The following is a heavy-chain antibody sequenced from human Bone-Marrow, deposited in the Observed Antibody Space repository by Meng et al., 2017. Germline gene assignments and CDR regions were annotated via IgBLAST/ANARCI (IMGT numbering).Heavy chain of an antibody. V-gene: IGHV4-31*01. Sequence: QLQESAPGPVKPAQSLSLTCSVSGGSINSAGYYWSWIRQHPGKGLEWIGYIYYTENTYYNPSLKSPMTISLDKSKNQFSLKLNSVTVADTAVYYCARGRASCSSGGCSLGWFDPWGQGTLVTASS. CDR2: IYYTENT. J-gene: IGHJ5*02. CDR1: GGSINSAGYY. D-gene: IGHD2-15*01. CDR3: ARGRASCSSGGCSLGWFDP.